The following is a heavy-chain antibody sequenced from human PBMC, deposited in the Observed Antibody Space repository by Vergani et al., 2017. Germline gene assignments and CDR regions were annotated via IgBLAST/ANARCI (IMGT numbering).Heavy chain of an antibody. D-gene: IGHD2-2*01. V-gene: IGHV3-21*01. J-gene: IGHJ3*02. Sequence: EVHLLESGGGLVQSGGSLRLSCAASGFTFSNSAVSWVRQAPGRGLAWVSSISGRSSYIYYADSVKGRFTISRDNAKNSLYLQMNSLRAEDTAVYYCARSGEYCSPSSCSHPGAFDIWGQGTMVTVSS. CDR2: ISGRSSYI. CDR3: ARSGEYCSPSSCSHPGAFDI. CDR1: GFTFSNSA.